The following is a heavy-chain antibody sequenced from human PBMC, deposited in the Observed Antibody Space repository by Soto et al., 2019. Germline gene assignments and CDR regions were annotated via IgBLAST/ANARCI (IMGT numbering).Heavy chain of an antibody. V-gene: IGHV3-53*01. J-gene: IGHJ4*02. D-gene: IGHD2-15*01. CDR2: IYSGGGA. CDR3: ARSQGI. CDR1: GFTVSSSY. Sequence: EVQLVESGGGLIQPGGSLRLSCAASGFTVSSSYMSWVRQAPGKGLEWVSVIYSGGGAFYADSVKGRFTISRDNSRITLYLQMNSLRAADAAVYFCARSQGIWGQGTLVTVSA.